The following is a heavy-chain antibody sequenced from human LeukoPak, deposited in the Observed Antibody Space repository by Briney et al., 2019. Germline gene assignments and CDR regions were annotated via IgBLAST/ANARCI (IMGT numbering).Heavy chain of an antibody. CDR1: GFTFSRYW. CDR2: IKSDGSST. D-gene: IGHD1-26*01. J-gene: IGHJ4*02. Sequence: GGSLRLSCAASGFTFSRYWMHWVRQAPGKGLVWVSCIKSDGSSTSIADSAKGRFTISRDNAKNSVYLQMNSLIAEDTAVYYCVRDNRSYNFDYWGQGTLVTVSS. V-gene: IGHV3-74*01. CDR3: VRDNRSYNFDY.